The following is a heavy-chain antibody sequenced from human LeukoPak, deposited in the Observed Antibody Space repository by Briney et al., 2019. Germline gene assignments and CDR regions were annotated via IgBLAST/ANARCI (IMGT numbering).Heavy chain of an antibody. V-gene: IGHV1-18*01. CDR3: AGGIVGATVLDAFDI. Sequence: ASVKVSCKASGYTFNSYGISWVRQAPGQGLEWMGWISAYNGNTNYAQKLQGRVTITRDTSASTAYMELSSLRSEDTAVYYCAGGIVGATVLDAFDIWGQGTMVTVSS. CDR2: ISAYNGNT. D-gene: IGHD1-26*01. CDR1: GYTFNSYG. J-gene: IGHJ3*02.